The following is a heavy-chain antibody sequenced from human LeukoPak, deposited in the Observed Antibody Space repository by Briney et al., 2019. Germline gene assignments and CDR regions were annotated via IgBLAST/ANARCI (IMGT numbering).Heavy chain of an antibody. CDR2: ISGSGGST. D-gene: IGHD6-13*01. CDR1: GFTFSSYA. Sequence: GGALRLSCAASGFTFSSYAMSWVRQAPGKGLEWVSAISGSGGSTYYADSVKGRFTISRDNSKNTLYLQMNSLRAEDTAVYYCAKLLAAGNHPLIQHWGQGTLVTVSS. J-gene: IGHJ1*01. V-gene: IGHV3-23*01. CDR3: AKLLAAGNHPLIQH.